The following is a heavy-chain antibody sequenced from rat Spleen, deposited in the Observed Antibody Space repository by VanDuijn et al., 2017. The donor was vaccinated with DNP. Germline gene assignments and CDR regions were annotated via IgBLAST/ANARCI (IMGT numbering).Heavy chain of an antibody. J-gene: IGHJ2*01. Sequence: EVQLVESGGGLVQPGRSLKFSCAASGFTFSDYYMAWVRQAPTKGLEWVATISYDGSSTYYRDSVKGRFTISRDNAKSTLYLQMNSLRSEDTATYYCTRGPIYYDTSYIPDYWGQGVMVTVSS. CDR2: ISYDGSST. CDR3: TRGPIYYDTSYIPDY. V-gene: IGHV5-17*01. D-gene: IGHD1-2*01. CDR1: GFTFSDYY.